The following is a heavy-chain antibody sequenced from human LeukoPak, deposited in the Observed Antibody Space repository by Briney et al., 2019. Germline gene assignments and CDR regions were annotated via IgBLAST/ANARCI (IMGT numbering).Heavy chain of an antibody. CDR3: ARGTTVVTSNYYYMDV. D-gene: IGHD4-23*01. V-gene: IGHV1-69*13. CDR1: GGTFSSYA. J-gene: IGHJ6*03. CDR2: IIPIFGTA. Sequence: SVRVSCKASGGTFSSYAISWVRQAPGQGLEWMGGIIPIFGTANYAQKFQGRVTITADESTSTAYMELSSLRSEDTAVYYCARGTTVVTSNYYYMDVWGKGTTVTVSS.